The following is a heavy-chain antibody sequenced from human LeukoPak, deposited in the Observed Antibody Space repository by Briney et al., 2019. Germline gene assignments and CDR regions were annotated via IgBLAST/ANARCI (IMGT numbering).Heavy chain of an antibody. CDR3: GRSRVKYSSSKSSEYYFDY. Sequence: NYMXWVRQAPGKGLEWVSTIYGGGSTYYADSVRGRFTISRHNSKNTLYLQMDSLRAEDTAVYYCGRSRVKYSSSKSSEYYFDYWGQGTLVTVSS. D-gene: IGHD6-13*01. CDR2: IYGGGST. J-gene: IGHJ4*02. CDR1: NY. V-gene: IGHV3-53*04.